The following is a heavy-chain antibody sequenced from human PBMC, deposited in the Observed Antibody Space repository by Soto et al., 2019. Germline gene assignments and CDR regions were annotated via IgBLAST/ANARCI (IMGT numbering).Heavy chain of an antibody. Sequence: PGESLKISCGASGFTFSIYCMSWVLQAPGKALECVANIQHDGRETFYVDSVKGRFTISRDNSNNTLYLQMDRLGVEDTAVYYCARGTSHYYYAHVWYWGLGALVTVSS. CDR3: ARGTSHYYYAHVWY. D-gene: IGHD3-16*01. CDR1: GFTFSIYC. V-gene: IGHV3-7*03. J-gene: IGHJ4*02. CDR2: IQHDGRET.